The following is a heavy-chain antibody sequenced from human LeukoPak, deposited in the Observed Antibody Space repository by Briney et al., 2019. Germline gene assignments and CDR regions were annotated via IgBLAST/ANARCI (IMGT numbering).Heavy chain of an antibody. Sequence: SETLSLTCAVYGGSFSGYYWSWIRQPPGKGLECIGEINHSGSTNYNPSLKSRVTISVDTSKNQFSLKLSSVTAADTAVYYCARLLRGGRDTPMVTMIVVRAKSGAFDIWGQGTMVTASS. CDR1: GGSFSGYY. CDR2: INHSGST. J-gene: IGHJ3*02. CDR3: ARLLRGGRDTPMVTMIVVRAKSGAFDI. D-gene: IGHD3-22*01. V-gene: IGHV4-34*01.